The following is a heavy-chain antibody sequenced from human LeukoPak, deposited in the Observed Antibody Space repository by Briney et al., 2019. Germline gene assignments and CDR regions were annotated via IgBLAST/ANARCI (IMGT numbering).Heavy chain of an antibody. D-gene: IGHD3-3*01. V-gene: IGHV3-30-3*01. CDR2: ISYDGSNK. CDR3: ARDGRLITIFGVVAPNAFDL. J-gene: IGHJ3*01. Sequence: PGGSLRLSCAASGFTFSSYAMHWVRQAPGKGLEWVAVISYDGSNKYYADSVKGRFTISRDNAKNSLYLQMNSLRAEDTAVYYCARDGRLITIFGVVAPNAFDLWGQGTMVTVSS. CDR1: GFTFSSYA.